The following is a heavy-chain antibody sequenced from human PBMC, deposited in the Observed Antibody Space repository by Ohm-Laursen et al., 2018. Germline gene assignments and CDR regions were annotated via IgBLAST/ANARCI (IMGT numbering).Heavy chain of an antibody. Sequence: GSLRLSCAAFGFTFDNYAMHWVRQPPGKGLQWVSLISWIGDTTYYADSVKGRFTVSRDNSKKSMYLQMNSLRAEDTALYYCVKDSHYDTRGYLDYWGQGTLVTVSS. CDR1: GFTFDNYA. CDR3: VKDSHYDTRGYLDY. D-gene: IGHD3-22*01. CDR2: ISWIGDTT. V-gene: IGHV3-43D*04. J-gene: IGHJ4*02.